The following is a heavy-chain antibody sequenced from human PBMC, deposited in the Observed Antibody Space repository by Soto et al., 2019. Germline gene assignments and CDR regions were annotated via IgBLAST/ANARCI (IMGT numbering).Heavy chain of an antibody. CDR1: GFSFSDAW. V-gene: IGHV3-15*01. CDR3: ATFRSYSDS. Sequence: GGSLRLSCAASGFSFSDAWMTWVRQAPGKRLEWVGRIKSQGEGGTTEYGAPVKGRPTISRDDSENTLHLQMNSLKTEDTAVYYCATFRSYSDSWGHGTLVTVSS. J-gene: IGHJ5*01. CDR2: IKSQGEGGTT. D-gene: IGHD1-26*01.